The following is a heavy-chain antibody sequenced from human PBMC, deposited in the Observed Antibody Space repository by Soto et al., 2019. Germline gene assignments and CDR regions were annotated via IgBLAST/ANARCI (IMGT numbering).Heavy chain of an antibody. CDR2: IIPIVGTA. CDR3: AREGVGASGSLMFDP. V-gene: IGHV1-69*13. J-gene: IGHJ5*02. D-gene: IGHD1-26*01. Sequence: SVKVSCKASGGTFSSYAISWVRQAPGQGLEWMGGIIPIVGTANYAQKFQGRVTITADESTSTAYMELSSLRSEDTAVYYCAREGVGASGSLMFDPWGQGTLVTVSS. CDR1: GGTFSSYA.